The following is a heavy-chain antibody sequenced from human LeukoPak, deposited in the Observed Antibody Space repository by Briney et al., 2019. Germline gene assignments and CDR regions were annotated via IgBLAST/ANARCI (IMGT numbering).Heavy chain of an antibody. V-gene: IGHV4-4*07. CDR1: GGSVSSYY. J-gene: IGHJ6*03. CDR2: IYISGDT. Sequence: PSETLSLTCTVSGGSVSSYYWSWIRQSAGKELECIGRIYISGDTNYNPSLQSRVSMSLDTSKNQFSLKLRSVTAADTAVYFCARAPYFYYMDVWGKGTTVTVSS. CDR3: ARAPYFYYMDV.